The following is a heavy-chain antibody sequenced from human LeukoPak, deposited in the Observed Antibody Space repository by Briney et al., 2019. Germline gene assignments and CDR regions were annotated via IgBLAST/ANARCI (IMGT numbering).Heavy chain of an antibody. CDR3: ARDYCSSTSCLFDY. Sequence: ASVKVSCKASGYIFTSHGLSWARQAPGQGLEWMGRINPNSGDTNNAQKFQGRVTMTRDTSISTAYMDLSRLTSDDTAVYYCARDYCSSTSCLFDYWGQGTLVTVSS. CDR2: INPNSGDT. CDR1: GYIFTSHG. V-gene: IGHV1-2*06. J-gene: IGHJ4*02. D-gene: IGHD2-2*01.